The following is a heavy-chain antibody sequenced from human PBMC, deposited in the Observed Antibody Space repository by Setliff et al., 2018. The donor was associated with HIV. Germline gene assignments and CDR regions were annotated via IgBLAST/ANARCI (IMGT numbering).Heavy chain of an antibody. CDR2: IYYSGNT. CDR1: GASIRGHY. Sequence: PSETLSLTCSVSGASIRGHYWSWIRQSPGKGLEWIGNIYYSGNTNYNPSFKSRVTISVDTSKNQFSLRVNSVTAADTAVYYCARSLVPSGYYYGRHAFDICGQGTKVTVSS. V-gene: IGHV4-59*08. D-gene: IGHD3-22*01. CDR3: ARSLVPSGYYYGRHAFDI. J-gene: IGHJ3*02.